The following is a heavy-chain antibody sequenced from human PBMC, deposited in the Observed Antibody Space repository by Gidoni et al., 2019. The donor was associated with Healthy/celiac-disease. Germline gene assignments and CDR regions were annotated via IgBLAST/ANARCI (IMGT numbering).Heavy chain of an antibody. CDR3: AREKDDYGDYVRSPFDY. CDR2: ISSSSSYI. V-gene: IGHV3-21*01. Sequence: EVQLVESGGGLVKPGGSLRLSCAASGFTFSSYSMNWVRQAPGKGLEWVSSISSSSSYIYYADSVKGRFTISRDNAKNSLYLQMNSLRAEDTAVYYCAREKDDYGDYVRSPFDYWGQGTLVTVSS. J-gene: IGHJ4*02. D-gene: IGHD4-17*01. CDR1: GFTFSSYS.